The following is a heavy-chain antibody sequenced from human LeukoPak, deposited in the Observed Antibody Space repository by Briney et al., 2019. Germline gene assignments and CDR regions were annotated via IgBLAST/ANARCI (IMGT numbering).Heavy chain of an antibody. D-gene: IGHD3-9*01. CDR1: GFTFSSYS. Sequence: PGGSLRLSCAASGFTFSSYSMNWVRQAPGKGLEWVSSISSSSSYIYYADSVKGRFTITRDNAKNSLYLQMNSLRAEDTAVYYCARERAYYDILTGYRYWGQGTLVTVSS. V-gene: IGHV3-21*01. CDR3: ARERAYYDILTGYRY. J-gene: IGHJ4*02. CDR2: ISSSSSYI.